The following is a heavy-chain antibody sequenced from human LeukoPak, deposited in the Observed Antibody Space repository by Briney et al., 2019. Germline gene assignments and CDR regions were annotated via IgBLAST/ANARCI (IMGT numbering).Heavy chain of an antibody. J-gene: IGHJ4*02. CDR2: IYAGDSDT. D-gene: IGHD3-10*01. CDR1: GYTFSNHW. CDR3: ARHRAEFGELTSIDY. Sequence: PGESLKISCKGSGYTFSNHWIDWVRQMPGKGLEWMGIIYAGDSDTRYSPSFQGQVTISADKSISTAYLQWSSLKASDTAMYYCARHRAEFGELTSIDYWGQGTLVTVSS. V-gene: IGHV5-51*01.